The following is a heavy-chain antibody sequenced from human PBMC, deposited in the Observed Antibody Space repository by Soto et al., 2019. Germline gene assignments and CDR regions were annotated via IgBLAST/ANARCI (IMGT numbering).Heavy chain of an antibody. V-gene: IGHV1-69*13. CDR2: IIPIFGTA. J-gene: IGHJ3*02. Sequence: ASVKVSCKASGGTFSSYAISWVRQAPGQGLEWMGGIIPIFGTANYAQKFQGRVTITADESTSTAYMELSSLRSEDTAVYYCASLYSGSSRAFDIWGQGTMVTVSS. D-gene: IGHD6-6*01. CDR3: ASLYSGSSRAFDI. CDR1: GGTFSSYA.